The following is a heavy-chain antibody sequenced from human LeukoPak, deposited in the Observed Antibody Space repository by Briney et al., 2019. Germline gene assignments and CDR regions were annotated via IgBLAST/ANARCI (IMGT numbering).Heavy chain of an antibody. V-gene: IGHV3-30*02. CDR1: GFTFSSYG. Sequence: GGSLRLSCAASGFTFSSYGMHWVRQAPGKGLEWVAFIRYDGSNKYYADSVKGRFTISRDNSKNTLYLQMNSLRAEDTAVYYCAKRASAFRIAVAPPSDYWGQGTLVTVSS. CDR3: AKRASAFRIAVAPPSDY. D-gene: IGHD6-19*01. CDR2: IRYDGSNK. J-gene: IGHJ4*02.